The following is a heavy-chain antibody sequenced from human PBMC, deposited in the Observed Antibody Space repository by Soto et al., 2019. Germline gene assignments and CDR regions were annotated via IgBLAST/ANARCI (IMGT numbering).Heavy chain of an antibody. Sequence: ASVKVSCKASGYTFTNYAMHWVRQAPGQRLEWMGWINAGNGNTKYSQKFQGRVTITRDTSASTAYMELSSLRSEDTAVYYCAKSATVPAAIACWGQGTLVTVSS. CDR2: INAGNGNT. J-gene: IGHJ4*02. CDR3: AKSATVPAAIAC. V-gene: IGHV1-3*01. D-gene: IGHD2-2*02. CDR1: GYTFTNYA.